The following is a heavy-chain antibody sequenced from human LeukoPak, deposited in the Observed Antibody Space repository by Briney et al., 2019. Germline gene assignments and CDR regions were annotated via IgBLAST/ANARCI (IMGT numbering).Heavy chain of an antibody. J-gene: IGHJ3*02. D-gene: IGHD6-13*01. V-gene: IGHV4-59*12. CDR3: ARSSSSYAFDI. CDR1: GDSISRYY. Sequence: PSETLSLTCTVSGDSISRYYWSWIRQPPGKGLEWIADIYYSGSTDYNPSLESRVTISVDTSKKQFSLKVNSVTAADTAVYYCARSSSSYAFDIWGQGTMVTVSS. CDR2: IYYSGST.